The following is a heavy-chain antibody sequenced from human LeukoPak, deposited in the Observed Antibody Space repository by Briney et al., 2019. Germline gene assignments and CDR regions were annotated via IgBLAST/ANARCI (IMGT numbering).Heavy chain of an antibody. J-gene: IGHJ6*03. CDR3: ARNSLRTALYYMDV. Sequence: GGSLRLSCAASGFTFNSYDMHWVRQAPGKGLGWVSIISYDGNNKYYTDSVKGRFTISRDKSKNTLYLQMNSLRAEDTAVYYCARNSLRTALYYMDVWGQGTTVTVSS. CDR2: ISYDGNNK. CDR1: GFTFNSYD. V-gene: IGHV3-30*04.